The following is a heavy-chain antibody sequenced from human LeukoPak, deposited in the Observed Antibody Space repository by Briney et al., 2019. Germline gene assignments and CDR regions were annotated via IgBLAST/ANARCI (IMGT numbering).Heavy chain of an antibody. CDR2: IWYDGSNK. Sequence: PGGSLRLSCAASGFTFSSYGMHWVRQAPGKGLEWVAVIWYDGSNKYYADSVKGRFTISRDNSKNTLYLQMNSLRAEDTAVYYCARDPLWFGEYPPYYFDYWGQGTLVTVSS. J-gene: IGHJ4*02. CDR3: ARDPLWFGEYPPYYFDY. V-gene: IGHV3-33*01. D-gene: IGHD3-10*01. CDR1: GFTFSSYG.